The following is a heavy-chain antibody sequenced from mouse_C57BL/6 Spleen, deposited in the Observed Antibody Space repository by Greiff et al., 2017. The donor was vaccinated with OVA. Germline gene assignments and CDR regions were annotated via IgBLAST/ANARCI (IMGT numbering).Heavy chain of an antibody. J-gene: IGHJ4*01. CDR1: GSAFRSNW. CDR3: ARGSGDYYAMDY. V-gene: IGHV1-80*01. D-gene: IGHD3-2*02. Sequence: VQLQQSGAELVKPGASVKISCKASGSAFRSNWLNWVKPRPGKGLEWIGQFFPGAGDTNSNGKFKGKATLTADTSASTAYMQLSSLTSEDSAVYFCARGSGDYYAMDYWGQGTSVTVSS. CDR2: FFPGAGDT.